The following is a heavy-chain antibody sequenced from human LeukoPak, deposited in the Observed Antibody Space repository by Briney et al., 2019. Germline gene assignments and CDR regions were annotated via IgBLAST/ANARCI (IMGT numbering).Heavy chain of an antibody. CDR2: ISLTGSTT. CDR3: ARGPNSNWSGLDF. D-gene: IGHD6-6*01. J-gene: IGHJ4*02. V-gene: IGHV3-74*01. Sequence: EGSLRLSCTASGFSFSGHWMHWARQLPGKGLVWVSRISLTGSTTSYADSVKGRFTVSRDNAKNTLYLQVNNLRAEDTAVYYCARGPNSNWSGLDFWGQGTLLTVSS. CDR1: GFSFSGHW.